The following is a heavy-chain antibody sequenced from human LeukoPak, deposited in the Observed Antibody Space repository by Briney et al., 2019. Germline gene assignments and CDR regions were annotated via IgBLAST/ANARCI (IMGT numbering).Heavy chain of an antibody. Sequence: PSETLSLTCTVSGGSISSYYWSWIRQPAGKGLEWIGRIYTSGSTNYNPSLKSRVTMSVDTSKNQFSLKLSSVTAADTAVYYCAKVSNAGATWWFLSGGAFDYWGQGTLVTVSS. J-gene: IGHJ4*02. CDR2: IYTSGST. D-gene: IGHD1-26*01. CDR1: GGSISSYY. CDR3: AKVSNAGATWWFLSGGAFDY. V-gene: IGHV4-4*07.